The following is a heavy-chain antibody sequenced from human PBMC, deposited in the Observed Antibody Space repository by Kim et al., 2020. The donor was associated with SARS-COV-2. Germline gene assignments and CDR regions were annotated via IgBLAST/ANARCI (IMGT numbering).Heavy chain of an antibody. Sequence: YYADSVKGRFTISRDNSKNTLYLQMNSLRAEDTAVYYCAKKFYGDRDRYYWGQGTLVTVSS. D-gene: IGHD4-17*01. V-gene: IGHV3-23*01. CDR3: AKKFYGDRDRYY. J-gene: IGHJ4*02.